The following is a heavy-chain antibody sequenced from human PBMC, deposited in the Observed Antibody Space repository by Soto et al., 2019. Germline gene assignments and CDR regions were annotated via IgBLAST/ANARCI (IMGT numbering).Heavy chain of an antibody. CDR1: GGSISSYY. CDR3: ARFITIFGFDY. Sequence: PSETLSLTCTVSGGSISSYYWSWIRQPPGKGLEWIGYIYYSGSTNYNPSLKSRVTISVDTSKNQFSLKLSSVTAADTAVYYCARFITIFGFDYWGQGTLVTVSS. V-gene: IGHV4-59*01. J-gene: IGHJ4*02. D-gene: IGHD3-3*01. CDR2: IYYSGST.